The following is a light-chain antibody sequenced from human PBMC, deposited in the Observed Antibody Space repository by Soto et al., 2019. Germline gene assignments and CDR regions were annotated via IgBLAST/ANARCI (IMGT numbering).Light chain of an antibody. CDR1: QDISIY. V-gene: IGKV1-9*01. Sequence: IQLTQSPSSLSASIGDRVTITCRASQDISIYLAWYRQKSGEAPRLLIYGASTLQSGVPSRFSGSRSGTDFTLTIRGLQPEDFATYYCQQLHSFVLTFGGGTKVEMK. CDR2: GAS. CDR3: QQLHSFVLT. J-gene: IGKJ4*01.